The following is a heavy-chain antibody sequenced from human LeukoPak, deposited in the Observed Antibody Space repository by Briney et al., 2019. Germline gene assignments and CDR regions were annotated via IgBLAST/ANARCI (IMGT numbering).Heavy chain of an antibody. J-gene: IGHJ6*02. V-gene: IGHV4-30-4*01. CDR2: TSHSGGT. CDR3: AIAIPDAGDYYYYAMDV. Sequence: SETLSLTCTVSGGSLSSGDYYWSWIRRPPGKGLEWIGYTSHSGGTYYNPSLQSRLTISVDTSKNQFSLNLSSVTATDTAVYYCAIAIPDAGDYYYYAMDVWGQGTTVTVSS. CDR1: GGSLSSGDYY. D-gene: IGHD1-14*01.